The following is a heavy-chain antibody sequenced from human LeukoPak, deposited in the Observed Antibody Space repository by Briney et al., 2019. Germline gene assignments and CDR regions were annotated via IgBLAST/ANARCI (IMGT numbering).Heavy chain of an antibody. Sequence: GASVKVSCKASGYTFTSYAMHWVRQAPRQRLEWMGWINAGNGNTKYSQKFQGRVTITRDTSASTAYMELSSLRSEDTAVYYCAREGSRQWLVLFGYWGQGTLVTVSS. CDR1: GYTFTSYA. CDR3: AREGSRQWLVLFGY. D-gene: IGHD6-19*01. CDR2: INAGNGNT. J-gene: IGHJ4*02. V-gene: IGHV1-3*01.